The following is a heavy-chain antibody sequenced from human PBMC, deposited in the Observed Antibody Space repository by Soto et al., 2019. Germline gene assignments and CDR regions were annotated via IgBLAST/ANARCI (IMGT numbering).Heavy chain of an antibody. CDR3: ARDGGRHSGGIDY. CDR2: SIPIFGTA. Sequence: QVQLVQSGAEVKKPGSSVKVSCKASGGTFSSYSINWVRQAPGQGLEWMGESIPIFGTANYAQKFQGRVTITADESTSTAYMELSSLRSEDTAVYYCARDGGRHSGGIDYWGQGTLVPVSS. D-gene: IGHD1-26*01. CDR1: GGTFSSYS. V-gene: IGHV1-69*01. J-gene: IGHJ4*02.